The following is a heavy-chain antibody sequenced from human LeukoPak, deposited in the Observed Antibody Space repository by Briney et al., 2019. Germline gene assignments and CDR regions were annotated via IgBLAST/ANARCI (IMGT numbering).Heavy chain of an antibody. J-gene: IGHJ5*02. D-gene: IGHD2-2*01. CDR2: IYPGDSDT. CDR1: GYSFTSYW. Sequence: GESLKISCKGSGYSFTSYWIGWVRQMPGKGLEWMGIIYPGDSDTRYSPSFQGQVTISADKSISTAYLQWSSLKASDTAMYYCARTEKYCSSTSCYAFGWFDPWGQGTLVTASS. V-gene: IGHV5-51*01. CDR3: ARTEKYCSSTSCYAFGWFDP.